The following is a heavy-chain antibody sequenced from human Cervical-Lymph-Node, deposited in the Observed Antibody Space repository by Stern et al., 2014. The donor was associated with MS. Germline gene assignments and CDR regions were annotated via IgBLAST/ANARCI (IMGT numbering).Heavy chain of an antibody. J-gene: IGHJ6*02. V-gene: IGHV4-34*01. CDR2: INHRGST. CDR3: ARGIAVAGNYYYYGMDV. Sequence: QVQLQQWGAGLLKPSETLSLTCAVYGGSFSGYYWSWIRQPPGKGLEWIGEINHRGSTNYTPSLKSRVTISVDTSKNQFSLKLSSVTAADTAVYYCARGIAVAGNYYYYGMDVWGQGTTVTVSS. D-gene: IGHD6-19*01. CDR1: GGSFSGYY.